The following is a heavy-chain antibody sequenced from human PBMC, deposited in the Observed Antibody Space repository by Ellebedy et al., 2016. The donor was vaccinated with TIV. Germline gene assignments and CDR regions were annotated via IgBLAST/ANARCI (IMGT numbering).Heavy chain of an antibody. J-gene: IGHJ4*02. D-gene: IGHD6-19*01. CDR2: ITESGGNT. CDR1: GLTFSSHA. V-gene: IGHV3-23*01. CDR3: SRDERAVAGPGDY. Sequence: GESLKISCAASGLTFSSHAMSWVRQAPGTGLEWVSSITESGGNTYYADSVKGRFTISRDNSKDTLFLQMNSLRVEDSAVYYCSRDERAVAGPGDYWGQGTLVIVS.